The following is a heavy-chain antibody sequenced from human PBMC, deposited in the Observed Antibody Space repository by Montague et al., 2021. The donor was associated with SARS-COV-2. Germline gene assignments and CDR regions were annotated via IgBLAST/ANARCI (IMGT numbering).Heavy chain of an antibody. CDR1: GGSFIGYY. CDR3: ARAIVDVTMIIVVMTGVEHYLDF. V-gene: IGHV4-34*01. CDR2: INHSGST. D-gene: IGHD3-22*01. Sequence: SETLSLTCAVYGGSFIGYYWSWIRQPPGEGLEWIGDINHSGSTNYNPSLKSRVSISVDTSKNQFSLKLRSVTAADTAVYYCARAIVDVTMIIVVMTGVEHYLDFWGQGTLVTVSS. J-gene: IGHJ4*02.